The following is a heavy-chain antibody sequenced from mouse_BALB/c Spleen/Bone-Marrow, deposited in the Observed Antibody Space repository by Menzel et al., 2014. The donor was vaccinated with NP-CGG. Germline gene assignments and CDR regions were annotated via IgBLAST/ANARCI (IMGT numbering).Heavy chain of an antibody. CDR3: ARYRYYGSSYAMDY. J-gene: IGHJ4*01. Sequence: VQLKDSGAELVKPGASVKLSCTVSGFNIKDTYMRWVKQRPEQGLEWIGRIDPANGNTKYDPKFQGKATITADTSSNTAYLHLSSLTSEDTAVYYCARYRYYGSSYAMDYWGQGTSVTVSS. CDR2: IDPANGNT. D-gene: IGHD1-1*01. V-gene: IGHV14-3*02. CDR1: GFNIKDTY.